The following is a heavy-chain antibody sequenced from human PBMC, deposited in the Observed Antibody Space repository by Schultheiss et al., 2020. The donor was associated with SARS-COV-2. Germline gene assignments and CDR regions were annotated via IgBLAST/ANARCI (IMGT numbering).Heavy chain of an antibody. V-gene: IGHV4-4*08. D-gene: IGHD5-24*01. CDR2: IYTSGST. CDR1: GGSFSGYY. CDR3: AREDLQAFYYYGMDV. J-gene: IGHJ6*02. Sequence: SETLSLTCAVYGGSFSGYYWSWIRQPPGKGLEWIGRIYTSGSTNYNPSLKSRVTISVDTSKNQFSLKLSSVTAADTAVYYCAREDLQAFYYYGMDVWGQGTTVTVSS.